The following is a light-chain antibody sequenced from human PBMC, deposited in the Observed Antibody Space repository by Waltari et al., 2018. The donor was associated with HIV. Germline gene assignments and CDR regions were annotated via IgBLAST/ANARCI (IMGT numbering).Light chain of an antibody. Sequence: SYELTQPPSVSVSPGQTARITCSGDALPKQYAYWYQQTPGQAPVLVIYKDSERPSGIPERFSGSSSGTTVTLTSSGVQAEDEADYYCQAADSSGTYKGNWVFGGGTKLTVL. CDR2: KDS. CDR3: QAADSSGTYKGNWV. CDR1: ALPKQY. J-gene: IGLJ3*02. V-gene: IGLV3-25*03.